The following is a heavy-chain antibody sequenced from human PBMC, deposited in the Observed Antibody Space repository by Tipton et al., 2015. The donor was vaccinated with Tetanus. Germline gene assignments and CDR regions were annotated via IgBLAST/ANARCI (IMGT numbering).Heavy chain of an antibody. V-gene: IGHV4-31*03. CDR3: ARDRYYDILTGYYGVGVDRLYGMDV. CDR2: IYYSGST. CDR1: GGSISSGGYY. J-gene: IGHJ6*02. D-gene: IGHD3-9*01. Sequence: LSLTCTVSGGSISSGGYYWSWIRQHPGKGLEWIGYIYYSGSTYYNPSLKSRVTISVDTSKDQFSLKLSSVTAADTAVYYCARDRYYDILTGYYGVGVDRLYGMDVWGQGTTVTVSS.